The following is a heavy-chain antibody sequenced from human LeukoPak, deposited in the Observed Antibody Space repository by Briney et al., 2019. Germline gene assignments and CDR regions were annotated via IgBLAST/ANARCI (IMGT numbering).Heavy chain of an antibody. J-gene: IGHJ3*02. CDR1: GGSISSYY. Sequence: SETLSLTCTVSGGSISSYYWSWIRQRVGKGLEWIGRVYSSGSTIYNPSLKSRVTMSVDTSKNQFSLKLSSVTGADTAVYYCARDRRWEQLHAFDIWGQGTMVTVSS. CDR2: VYSSGST. V-gene: IGHV4-4*07. CDR3: ARDRRWEQLHAFDI. D-gene: IGHD1-26*01.